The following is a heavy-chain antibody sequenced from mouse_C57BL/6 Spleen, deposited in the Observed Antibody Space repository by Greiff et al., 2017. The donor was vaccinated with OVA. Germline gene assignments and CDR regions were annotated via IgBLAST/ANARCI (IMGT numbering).Heavy chain of an antibody. V-gene: IGHV5-9*01. Sequence: EVKLMESGGGLVKPGGSLKLSCAASGFTFSSYTMSWVRQTPEKRLEWVATISGGGGNTYYPDSVKGRFTISRDNAKNTLYLQMSSLRSEDTALYYCARENDYYGSSYVGYFDVWGTGTTVTVSS. CDR1: GFTFSSYT. CDR3: ARENDYYGSSYVGYFDV. D-gene: IGHD1-1*01. J-gene: IGHJ1*03. CDR2: ISGGGGNT.